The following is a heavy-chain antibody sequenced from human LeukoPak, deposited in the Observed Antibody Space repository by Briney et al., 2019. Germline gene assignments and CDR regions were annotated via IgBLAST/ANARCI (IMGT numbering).Heavy chain of an antibody. CDR1: GYTFTGYY. D-gene: IGHD4-23*01. V-gene: IGHV1-2*02. J-gene: IGHJ4*02. CDR3: ARAPTVVTPYYFDY. Sequence: ASVKVSCKASGYTFTGYYMHWVRQAPGQGLEWMGWINPNSGGTNYAQKFQGRVTMTRDTSTSTAYMELSRLRSDDTAVYYCARAPTVVTPYYFDYWGQGTLVTVSS. CDR2: INPNSGGT.